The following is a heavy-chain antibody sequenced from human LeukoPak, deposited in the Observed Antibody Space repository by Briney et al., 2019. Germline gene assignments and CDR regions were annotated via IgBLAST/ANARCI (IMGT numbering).Heavy chain of an antibody. CDR3: AGGWFGELFFDY. V-gene: IGHV4-39*07. Sequence: SETLSLTCTVSGGSISSSSYYWDWIRQPPGKGLEWIGSIYYSGSTYYNPSLKSRVTISVDTSKNQFSLKLSSVTAADTAVYYCAGGWFGELFFDYWGQGTLVTVSS. CDR1: GGSISSSSYY. J-gene: IGHJ4*02. CDR2: IYYSGST. D-gene: IGHD3-10*01.